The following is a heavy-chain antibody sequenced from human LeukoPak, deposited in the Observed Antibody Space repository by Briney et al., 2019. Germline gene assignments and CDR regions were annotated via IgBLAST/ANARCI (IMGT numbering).Heavy chain of an antibody. CDR1: GFTFSSYG. D-gene: IGHD6-13*01. Sequence: QPGGSLRLSCAASGFTFSSYGMHWVRQAPGKGLEWVAVIWYDGSNKYYADSVKGRFTISRDNSKNTLYLQMNSLRAEDTAVYYCAVHSSSWYGPPFDYWGQGTLVTVSS. CDR3: AVHSSSWYGPPFDY. V-gene: IGHV3-33*01. J-gene: IGHJ4*02. CDR2: IWYDGSNK.